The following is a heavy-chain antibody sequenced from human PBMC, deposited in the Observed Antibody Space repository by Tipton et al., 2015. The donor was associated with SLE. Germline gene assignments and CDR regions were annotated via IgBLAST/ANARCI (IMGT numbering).Heavy chain of an antibody. CDR3: ARFSQLAHDY. CDR2: IYYSGST. V-gene: IGHV4-39*07. J-gene: IGHJ4*02. Sequence: TLSLTRTVSGGSISSSSYYWGWIRQPPGKGLEWIGSIYYSGSTYYNPSLKSRVTISVDTSKNQFSLKLSSVTAADTAVYYCARFSQLAHDYWGQGTLVTVSS. CDR1: GGSISSSSYY. D-gene: IGHD6-6*01.